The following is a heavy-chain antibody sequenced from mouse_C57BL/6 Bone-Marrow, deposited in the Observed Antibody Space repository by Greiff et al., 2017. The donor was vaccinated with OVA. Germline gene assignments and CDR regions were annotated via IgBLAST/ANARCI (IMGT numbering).Heavy chain of an antibody. Sequence: QVQLKESGPELVKPGASVKISCKASGYSFTSYYIHWVKQRPGQGLEWIGWIYPGSGNTKYNEKFKGKATLTADTSSSTAYMQLSSLTSEDSAVYYCARGYYGSSYPLFAYWGQGTLVTVSA. CDR2: IYPGSGNT. D-gene: IGHD1-1*01. J-gene: IGHJ3*01. CDR3: ARGYYGSSYPLFAY. V-gene: IGHV1-66*01. CDR1: GYSFTSYY.